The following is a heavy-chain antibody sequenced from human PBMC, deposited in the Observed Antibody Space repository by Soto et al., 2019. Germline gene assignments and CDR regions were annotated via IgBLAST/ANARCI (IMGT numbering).Heavy chain of an antibody. J-gene: IGHJ4*02. CDR3: TTSNLGVDF. CDR1: GLIFSDVW. D-gene: IGHD1-1*01. Sequence: GGSLRLSCAASGLIFSDVWMTWVRQAPGKGLEWDGRIKTKPDDGTIDYAGPARGRLTISRDDSKNTLYLQMTSLTPDDTGVYYCTTSNLGVDFWGPGTLVTVSS. CDR2: IKTKPDDGTI. V-gene: IGHV3-15*01.